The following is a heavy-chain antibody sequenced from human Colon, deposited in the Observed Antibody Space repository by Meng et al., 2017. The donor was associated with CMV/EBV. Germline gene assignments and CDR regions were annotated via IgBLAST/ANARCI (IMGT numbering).Heavy chain of an antibody. CDR2: ISGSGRDT. J-gene: IGHJ4*02. CDR3: ARNIEMAAMRGCFDY. D-gene: IGHD5-24*01. V-gene: IGHV3-23*01. CDR1: GFTFSGYY. Sequence: ETLSLTCAASGFTFSGYYMSWVRQAPGKGLQWVATISGSGRDTFYEDSLQGRFSISRDNSKNTLLLQMTSLRAEDTAVYYCARNIEMAAMRGCFDYWGQGTLVTVSS.